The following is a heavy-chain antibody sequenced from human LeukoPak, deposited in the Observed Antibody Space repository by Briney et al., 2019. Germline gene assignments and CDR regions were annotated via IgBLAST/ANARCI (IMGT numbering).Heavy chain of an antibody. CDR1: GGSISSGGYS. CDR2: IYYGGST. V-gene: IGHV4-61*08. Sequence: PSETLSLTCAVSGGSISSGGYSWSWIRQPPGKGLEWIGYIYYGGSTNYNPSLKSRVTISVDTSKNQFSLKLSSVTAADTAVYYCARHMGSIEAFDIWGQGTMVTVSS. CDR3: ARHMGSIEAFDI. J-gene: IGHJ3*02.